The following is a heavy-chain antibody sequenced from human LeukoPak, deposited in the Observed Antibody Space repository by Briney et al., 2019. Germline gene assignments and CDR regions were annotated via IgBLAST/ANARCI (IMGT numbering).Heavy chain of an antibody. CDR2: IIPIVGIA. D-gene: IGHD5-24*01. CDR1: GGTFSSYA. Sequence: SVKVSCKAAGGTFSSYAISWVRQAPGQGLEWMGTIIPIVGIANYAQKFQGRVTITADKSTSTAYMELSSLRSEDTAVYYCARDGEMATIYFDYWGQGTLVTVSS. J-gene: IGHJ4*02. CDR3: ARDGEMATIYFDY. V-gene: IGHV1-69*04.